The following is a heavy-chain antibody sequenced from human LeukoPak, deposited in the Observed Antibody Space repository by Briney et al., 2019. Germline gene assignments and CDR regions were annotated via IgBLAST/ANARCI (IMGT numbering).Heavy chain of an antibody. V-gene: IGHV4-31*03. CDR2: IYYSGST. CDR1: GGSISSGGYY. Sequence: SETLSLICTVSGGSISSGGYYWSWIRQHPGKGLEWIGYIYYSGSTYYNPSLKSRVTISVDTSKNQFSLKLSSVTAADTAVYYCARGITIFGVAHTPFDYWGQGTLVTVSS. CDR3: ARGITIFGVAHTPFDY. D-gene: IGHD3-3*01. J-gene: IGHJ4*02.